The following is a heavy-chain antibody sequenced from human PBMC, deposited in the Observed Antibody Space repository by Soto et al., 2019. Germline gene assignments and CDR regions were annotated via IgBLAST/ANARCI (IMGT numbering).Heavy chain of an antibody. Sequence: NPSETLSLTCSVSGDSVNSGLYYWSWIRQPPGKGLEWIGYIHYTGRTKSNPSLMRQVTISIDTSKNQFSLKLTSVTAADTAVYYCARVHAFWGAQSQFFFDSWGQGTLVTVSS. D-gene: IGHD3-3*01. V-gene: IGHV4-61*01. CDR3: ARVHAFWGAQSQFFFDS. J-gene: IGHJ4*02. CDR2: IHYTGRT. CDR1: GDSVNSGLYY.